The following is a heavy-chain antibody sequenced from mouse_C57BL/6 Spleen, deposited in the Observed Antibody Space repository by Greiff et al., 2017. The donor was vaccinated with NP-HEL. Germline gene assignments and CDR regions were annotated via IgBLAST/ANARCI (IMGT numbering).Heavy chain of an antibody. D-gene: IGHD2-2*01. Sequence: QVQLQQSGAELARPGASVKMSCKASGYTFTSYTMHWVKQRPGQGLEWIGYINPSSGYTKYNQKFKDKATLTADKSSSTVSLQQSSLTTEDSAVYYSARRPDGYALGDYWGKGTSVTVSS. V-gene: IGHV1-4*01. J-gene: IGHJ4*01. CDR1: GYTFTSYT. CDR3: ARRPDGYALGDY. CDR2: INPSSGYT.